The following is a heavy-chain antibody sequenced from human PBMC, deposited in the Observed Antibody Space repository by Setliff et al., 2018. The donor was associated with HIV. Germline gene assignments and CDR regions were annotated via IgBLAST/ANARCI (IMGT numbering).Heavy chain of an antibody. Sequence: LRLSCAVSGFTFSRYAMSWVRQAPGKGLEWVSGISSTGGTQYYADSVLGRFTISRDNSKNTLDLQMNSLRVDDTAIYYCARGHRTSDAFDVWGQGTMVTVSS. V-gene: IGHV3-23*01. J-gene: IGHJ3*01. CDR3: ARGHRTSDAFDV. CDR2: ISSTGGTQ. CDR1: GFTFSRYA. D-gene: IGHD2-2*01.